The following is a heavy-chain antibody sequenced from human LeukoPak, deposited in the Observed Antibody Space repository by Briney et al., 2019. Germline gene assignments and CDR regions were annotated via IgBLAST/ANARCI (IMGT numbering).Heavy chain of an antibody. CDR1: GGSISSGGYY. CDR2: IYTSGST. CDR3: ARVVLGYCSSTSCYYYYMDV. V-gene: IGHV4-61*02. Sequence: PSETLSLTCTVSGGSISSGGYYWSWIRQPAGKGLEWIGRIYTSGSTNYNPSLKSRVTMSVDTSKNQFSLKLSSVTAADTAVYYCARVVLGYCSSTSCYYYYMDVWGKGTMVTVSS. J-gene: IGHJ6*03. D-gene: IGHD2-2*01.